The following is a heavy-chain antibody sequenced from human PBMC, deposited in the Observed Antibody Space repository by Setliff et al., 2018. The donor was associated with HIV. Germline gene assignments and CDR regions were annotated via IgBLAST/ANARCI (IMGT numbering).Heavy chain of an antibody. D-gene: IGHD3-10*01. CDR3: ARSGFSGSGNYYRVLDLGV. CDR2: LYHGGST. CDR1: GVSIISGGYS. Sequence: SETLSLTCAVSGVSIISGGYSWSWIRQPPGKGLEWIGFLYHGGSTSYNPSLKSRVTISADQSKNQFSLNMRSVTAADTAVYYCARSGFSGSGNYYRVLDLGVWGKGTTVTVSS. V-gene: IGHV4-30-2*01. J-gene: IGHJ6*04.